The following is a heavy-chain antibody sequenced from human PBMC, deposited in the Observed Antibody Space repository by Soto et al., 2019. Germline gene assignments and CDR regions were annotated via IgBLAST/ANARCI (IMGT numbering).Heavy chain of an antibody. CDR1: GYTFTSYG. CDR3: AREEYYYDSRGWFDP. V-gene: IGHV1-18*01. D-gene: IGHD3-22*01. J-gene: IGHJ5*02. Sequence: SVKVSCKASGYTFTSYGISWVRQAPGQGLEWMGWISAYNGNTNYAQKLQGRVTMTTDTSTSTAYMELRSLRSGDTAVYYCAREEYYYDSRGWFDPWGQGTLVTVSS. CDR2: ISAYNGNT.